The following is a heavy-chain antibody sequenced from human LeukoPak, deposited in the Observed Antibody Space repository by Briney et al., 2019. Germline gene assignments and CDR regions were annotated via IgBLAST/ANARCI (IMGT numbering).Heavy chain of an antibody. V-gene: IGHV3-53*01. J-gene: IGHJ5*02. D-gene: IGHD3-10*01. CDR1: GFSVSSNY. CDR3: SRHRGLLWSAT. CDR2: IYSGGST. Sequence: GGFLRLSCAASGFSVSSNYMSWVRQAPGKGLEWVSVIYSGGSTYYADFVKGRFTISRDNSKNTLYLQMSSLRAEDTAVYYCSRHRGLLWSATWGQGTLVTVSS.